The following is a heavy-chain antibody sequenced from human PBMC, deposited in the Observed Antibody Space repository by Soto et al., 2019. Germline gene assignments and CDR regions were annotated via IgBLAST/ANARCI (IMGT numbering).Heavy chain of an antibody. CDR2: ILSQAGNDAT. J-gene: IGHJ4*02. CDR3: IRGRSPYYYDY. CDR1: GFIFSGSA. V-gene: IGHV3-73*01. Sequence: EVQLVESGGGLVQPGGSLKLSCAASGFIFSGSAVHWVRQAAGNGLEWVGRILSQAGNDATAYPASMKGRFTISRDDSEYTAFLQMNSLKTEDTAVYYCIRGRSPYYYDYWAQGTLVAVSS.